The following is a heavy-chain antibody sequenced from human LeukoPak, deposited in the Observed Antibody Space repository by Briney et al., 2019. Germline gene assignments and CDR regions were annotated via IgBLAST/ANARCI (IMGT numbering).Heavy chain of an antibody. V-gene: IGHV3-72*01. J-gene: IGHJ4*02. CDR2: TRNKANSYTT. CDR1: GFTFSDHY. D-gene: IGHD4-23*01. Sequence: PGGSLRLSCAASGFTFSDHYMDWVRQAPGKGLEWVGRTRNKANSYTTEYAASVKGRFTISRDDSKNSLYLQMNSLKIEDTAVYYCARASYDGNNDYWGQGTLVTVSS. CDR3: ARASYDGNNDY.